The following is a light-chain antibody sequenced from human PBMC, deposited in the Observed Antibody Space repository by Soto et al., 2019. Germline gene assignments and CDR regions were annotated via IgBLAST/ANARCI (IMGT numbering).Light chain of an antibody. CDR2: DVS. Sequence: QSALTQPASVSGSPGQSITISCTGTSSDAGAYDYVSWYQQHPRKAPKLMIYDVSDRPSEVSNRFSGSKSGNTASLTISGLQAEDEADYYCSSYTSTSTLVFGGGTKVTVL. CDR1: SSDAGAYDY. CDR3: SSYTSTSTLV. J-gene: IGLJ2*01. V-gene: IGLV2-14*01.